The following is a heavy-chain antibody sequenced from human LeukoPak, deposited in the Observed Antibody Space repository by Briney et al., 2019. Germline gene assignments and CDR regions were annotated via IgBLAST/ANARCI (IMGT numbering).Heavy chain of an antibody. V-gene: IGHV1-18*01. D-gene: IGHD6-19*01. CDR3: ARSPYSSGWYAGYYYYYYMDV. Sequence: ASVKVSCKASGYTFTSYAMNWVRQAPGQGLEWMGWISAYNGNTNYAQKLQGRVTMTTDTSTSTAYMELRSLRSDDTAVYYCARSPYSSGWYAGYYYYYYMDVWGKGTTVTISS. CDR2: ISAYNGNT. CDR1: GYTFTSYA. J-gene: IGHJ6*03.